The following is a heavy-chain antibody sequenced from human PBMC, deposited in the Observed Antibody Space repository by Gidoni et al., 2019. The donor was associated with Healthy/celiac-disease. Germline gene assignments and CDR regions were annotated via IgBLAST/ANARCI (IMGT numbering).Heavy chain of an antibody. CDR1: GFTFSSYE. CDR3: ARAGILGRYPNFDY. Sequence: EVQLVESGGGLVQPGGSLRLSFTASGFTFSSYEMNWVRQAPGKGLEWVSYISSSGSTIYYADSVNGRFTISRDNAKNSLYLQMNSLRAEDTAVYYCARAGILGRYPNFDYWGQGTLVTVSS. J-gene: IGHJ4*02. D-gene: IGHD1-1*01. CDR2: ISSSGSTI. V-gene: IGHV3-48*03.